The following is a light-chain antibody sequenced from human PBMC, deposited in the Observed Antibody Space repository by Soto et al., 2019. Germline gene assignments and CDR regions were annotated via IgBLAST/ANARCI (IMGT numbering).Light chain of an antibody. Sequence: QLVLTQPPSASGSPGQSVTISCTGTSSDVGGYKYVSWFQHHPGKAPKLMIYEVTKRPSGVPDRFAGSKSGNTASLTVSGLQAEDEADYYCSSYAGSKNVFGGGTKLTVL. J-gene: IGLJ2*01. CDR2: EVT. CDR1: SSDVGGYKY. V-gene: IGLV2-8*01. CDR3: SSYAGSKNV.